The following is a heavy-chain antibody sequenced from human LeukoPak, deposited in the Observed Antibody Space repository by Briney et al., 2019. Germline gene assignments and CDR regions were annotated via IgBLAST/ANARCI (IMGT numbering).Heavy chain of an antibody. J-gene: IGHJ5*02. CDR2: INHSGST. CDR1: GGSFSGYY. D-gene: IGHD3-3*01. CDR3: ARDIGKEHFYDFWSGYFKPNWFDP. Sequence: SETLSLTCAVYGGSFSGYYWSWIRQPPGKGLEWIGEINHSGSTNYNPSLKSRVTISVDTSKNQFSLKLSSVTATDTAVYCCARDIGKEHFYDFWSGYFKPNWFDPWGQGTLVTVSS. V-gene: IGHV4-34*01.